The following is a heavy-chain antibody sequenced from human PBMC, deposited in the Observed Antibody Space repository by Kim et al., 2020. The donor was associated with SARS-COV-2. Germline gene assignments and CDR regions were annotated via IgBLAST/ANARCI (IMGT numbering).Heavy chain of an antibody. Sequence: ASVKVSCKASGYTFTSYYMHWMRQAPEQGLEWMGIINPSGGSTSYAQKFQGRVTMTRDTSTSTVYMELSSLRSEDTAVYYCARDQLLWFGEAQPFDPWGQGTLVTVSS. CDR2: INPSGGST. D-gene: IGHD3-10*01. CDR3: ARDQLLWFGEAQPFDP. V-gene: IGHV1-46*01. CDR1: GYTFTSYY. J-gene: IGHJ5*02.